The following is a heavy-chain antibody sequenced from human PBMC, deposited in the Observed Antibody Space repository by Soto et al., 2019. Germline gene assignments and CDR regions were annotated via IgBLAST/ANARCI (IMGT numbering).Heavy chain of an antibody. CDR1: GGSISSGGYS. CDR2: IYHSGST. V-gene: IGHV4-30-2*01. D-gene: IGHD4-17*01. Sequence: PSETLSVTCAVSGGSISSGGYSWSWIRQPPGKGLEWIGYIYHSGSTYYNPSLKSRVTISVDRSKNQFSLKLSSVTAADTAVYYCARDRRDYGGNYYYGMDVWGQGTTVTVSS. CDR3: ARDRRDYGGNYYYGMDV. J-gene: IGHJ6*02.